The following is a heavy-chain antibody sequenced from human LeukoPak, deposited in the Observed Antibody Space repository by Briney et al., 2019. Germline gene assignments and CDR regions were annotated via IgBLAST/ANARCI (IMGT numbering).Heavy chain of an antibody. CDR2: INPNSGGT. Sequence: GASVKVSCKSSVYTFTCYYMHWVRQAPGQGLEWMGWINPNSGGTNYAQKFQGRVTMTRDTSISTGYMELSRLRSDDTAVYYCALSRFWSGDGGFDYWGQGTLVTVSS. CDR3: ALSRFWSGDGGFDY. D-gene: IGHD3-3*01. V-gene: IGHV1-2*02. J-gene: IGHJ4*02. CDR1: VYTFTCYY.